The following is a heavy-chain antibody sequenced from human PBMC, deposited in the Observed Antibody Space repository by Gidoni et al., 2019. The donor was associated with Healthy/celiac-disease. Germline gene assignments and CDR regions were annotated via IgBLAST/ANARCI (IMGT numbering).Heavy chain of an antibody. CDR1: GGSISSGSYY. J-gene: IGHJ4*02. CDR2: IYTSGST. V-gene: IGHV4-61*02. CDR3: ARAAAAFDY. D-gene: IGHD6-13*01. Sequence: QVQLQESGPGLVKPSQTLSLTCTVSGGSISSGSYYWSWIRQPAGKGLEWIGRIYTSGSTNYNPSLKSRVTISVDTSKNQFSLKLSSVTAADTAVYYCARAAAAFDYWGQGTLVTVSS.